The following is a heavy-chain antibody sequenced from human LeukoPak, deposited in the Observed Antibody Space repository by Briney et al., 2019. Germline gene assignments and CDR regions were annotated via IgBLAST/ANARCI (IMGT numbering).Heavy chain of an antibody. CDR1: GFTFSSSA. J-gene: IGHJ4*02. Sequence: GGSLRLSCAASGFTFSSSAMSWVRQAPGKGLEWVSSINSGGNTFYIDSVKGRFAISRDSGENSLYLQMNSLRVEDTAVYYCAKDPAEADCWGQGTLVTVSS. CDR3: AKDPAEADC. V-gene: IGHV3-23*01. CDR2: INSGGNT.